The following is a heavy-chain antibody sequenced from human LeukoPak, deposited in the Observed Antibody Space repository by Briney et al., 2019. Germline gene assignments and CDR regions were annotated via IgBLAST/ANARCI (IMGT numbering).Heavy chain of an antibody. CDR3: ARTVLRYCEIDY. V-gene: IGHV4-61*01. CDR1: GGSVSSGSYY. D-gene: IGHD3-9*01. J-gene: IGHJ4*02. Sequence: SETLSLTCTVSGGSVSSGSYYWRWIRQPPGKGLEWIGYIYYSGSTNYNPSLKSRVTISVDTSKNQFSLKLLSVTAADTAVYYYARTVLRYCEIDYWGQGTLVTVSS. CDR2: IYYSGST.